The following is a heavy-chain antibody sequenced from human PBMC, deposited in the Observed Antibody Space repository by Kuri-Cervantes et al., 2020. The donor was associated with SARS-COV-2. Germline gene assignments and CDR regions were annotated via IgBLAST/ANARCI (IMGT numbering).Heavy chain of an antibody. J-gene: IGHJ5*02. CDR3: ARFPPHSTDDP. CDR1: GYIFTASY. CDR2: INPNSGGT. D-gene: IGHD2/OR15-2a*01. V-gene: IGHV1-2*02. Sequence: ASGKVSWKASGYIFTASYMHWVRQAPGQGLEWMGWINPNSGGTNYAQKFQGRVTMTRDTPISTAYMELNRLRSDDTAVYYCARFPPHSTDDPWGQGTLVTVSS.